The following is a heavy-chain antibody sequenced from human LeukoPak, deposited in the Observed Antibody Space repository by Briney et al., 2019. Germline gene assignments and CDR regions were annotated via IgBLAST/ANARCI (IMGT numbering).Heavy chain of an antibody. J-gene: IGHJ6*02. V-gene: IGHV4-4*07. D-gene: IGHD2-15*01. CDR1: GGSISSYY. CDR2: IYTSGST. Sequence: SETLSITCTVSGGSISSYYWSWIRQPAGKGLEWIGRIYTSGSTNYNPSLKSRVTMSVDTSKNQFSLKLSSVTAADTAVYYCARSRGYCSGGSCYSYGMDVWGQGTTVTVSS. CDR3: ARSRGYCSGGSCYSYGMDV.